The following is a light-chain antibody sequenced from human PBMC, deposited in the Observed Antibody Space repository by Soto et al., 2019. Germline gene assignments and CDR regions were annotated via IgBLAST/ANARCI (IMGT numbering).Light chain of an antibody. J-gene: IGLJ2*01. CDR2: GNS. CDR3: QSYDSSLSGVV. V-gene: IGLV1-40*01. CDR1: SSNIGAGYD. Sequence: QSVLTQPPSVSGAPGQRVTISCTGSSSNIGAGYDVHWYQQFPGTAPKLLIYGNSNRPSGVPDRFSGSKSGTSASLAITGLQAEDEVDYYCQSYDSSLSGVVFGGGTQLTVL.